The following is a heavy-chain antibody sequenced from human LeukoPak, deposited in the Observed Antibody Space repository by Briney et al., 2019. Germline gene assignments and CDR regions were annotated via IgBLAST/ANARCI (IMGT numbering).Heavy chain of an antibody. Sequence: ASVKVSCKASGYTFTSYGISWVRQAPGQGLEWMGWISTYNGNTNYAQKLQGRVTMTTDTSTSTAYMELRSLRSDDTAVCYRARDHRPPTAMVTNYFDYWGQGTLVTVSS. D-gene: IGHD5-18*01. V-gene: IGHV1-18*04. CDR1: GYTFTSYG. CDR3: ARDHRPPTAMVTNYFDY. CDR2: ISTYNGNT. J-gene: IGHJ4*02.